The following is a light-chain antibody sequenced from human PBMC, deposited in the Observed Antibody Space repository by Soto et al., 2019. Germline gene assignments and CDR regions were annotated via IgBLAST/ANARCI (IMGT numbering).Light chain of an antibody. J-gene: IGLJ1*01. Sequence: QSVLTQPPSASGTPGQRVTISCSGSSSNIGTNAVNWYQHLPGTAPKLLIYSNSQRPSGVSDRFSGSKSGTSASLAISGLQSEDEADYYCSAWDDSLNGSYVFGTGTKVTVL. CDR3: SAWDDSLNGSYV. V-gene: IGLV1-44*01. CDR2: SNS. CDR1: SSNIGTNA.